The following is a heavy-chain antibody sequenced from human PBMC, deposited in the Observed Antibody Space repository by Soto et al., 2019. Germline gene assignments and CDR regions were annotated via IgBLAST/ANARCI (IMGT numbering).Heavy chain of an antibody. D-gene: IGHD6-13*01. CDR2: IYYSGST. J-gene: IGHJ4*02. V-gene: IGHV4-59*01. Sequence: QVQLQESGPGLVKPSETLSLTCTVSGGSISSYYWSWIRQPPGKGLELIGYIYYSGSTNYNPSLKSRVTISVDTSKNQFSLKLSSVTAADTAVYYCARSTAAAAREGFDYWGQGTLVTVSS. CDR1: GGSISSYY. CDR3: ARSTAAAAREGFDY.